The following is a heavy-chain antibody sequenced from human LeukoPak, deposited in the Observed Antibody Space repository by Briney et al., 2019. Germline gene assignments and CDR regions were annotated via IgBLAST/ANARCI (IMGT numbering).Heavy chain of an antibody. D-gene: IGHD3-22*01. CDR3: ARERFSGYYDSSGYGRGVAFDI. CDR2: INPSGGST. V-gene: IGHV1-46*01. Sequence: ASVKVSCKASGYTFTSYYMHWVRQAPGQGLEWMGIINPSGGSTSYAQKFQGRVTMTRDTSTSTVYMELSSLRSEDTAVYYCARERFSGYYDSSGYGRGVAFDIWGQGTMVTVSS. J-gene: IGHJ3*02. CDR1: GYTFTSYY.